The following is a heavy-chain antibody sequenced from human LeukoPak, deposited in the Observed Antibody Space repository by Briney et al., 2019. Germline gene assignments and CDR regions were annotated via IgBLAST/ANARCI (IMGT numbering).Heavy chain of an antibody. D-gene: IGHD3-22*01. CDR3: ARGRRYYYDSSGYPLDY. Sequence: ASETLSLTCAVYGGSFSGYYWSWIRQPPGKGLEWIGEINHSGSTNHNPSLKSRVTISVDTSKNQFSLKLSSVTAADTAVYYCARGRRYYYDSSGYPLDYWGQGTLVTVSS. J-gene: IGHJ4*02. CDR1: GGSFSGYY. CDR2: INHSGST. V-gene: IGHV4-34*01.